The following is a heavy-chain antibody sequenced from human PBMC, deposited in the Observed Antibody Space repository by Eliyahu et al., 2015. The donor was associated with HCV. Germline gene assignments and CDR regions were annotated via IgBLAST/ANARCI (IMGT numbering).Heavy chain of an antibody. J-gene: IGHJ3*02. D-gene: IGHD4-17*01. V-gene: IGHV3-23*03. Sequence: EVQLLESGGGLGQPGGSLRLSCAXXGFPFSSYAMSWVRQAPGKGLGWVSVIYSGGTTTYYADSVKGRFTISRDDPKSTLSLQMNSLRAEDTAVFYCAKVRYGAFDVFDIWGQGTMVSVSS. CDR2: IYSGGTTT. CDR3: AKVRYGAFDVFDI. CDR1: GFPFSSYA.